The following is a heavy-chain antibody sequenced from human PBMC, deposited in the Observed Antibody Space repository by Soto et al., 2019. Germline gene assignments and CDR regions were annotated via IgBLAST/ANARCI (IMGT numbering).Heavy chain of an antibody. J-gene: IGHJ4*02. V-gene: IGHV3-33*01. CDR1: GFTFSSYG. CDR2: IWYYGSNK. Sequence: QVQLVESGGGVVQPGRSLRLSCAASGFTFSSYGMHWVRQAPGKGLEWAAVIWYYGSNKYYADSVKGRFTISRDNYKNTLYLHMNSLRAEDTAVYYWARRKAGTRFLFDYWGQGTLVTVSS. CDR3: ARRKAGTRFLFDY. D-gene: IGHD6-13*01.